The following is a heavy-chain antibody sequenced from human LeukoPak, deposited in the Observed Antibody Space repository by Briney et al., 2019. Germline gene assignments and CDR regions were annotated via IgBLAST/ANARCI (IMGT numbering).Heavy chain of an antibody. CDR1: GFTFGSSA. CDR3: AKDGSWSCTD. J-gene: IGHJ4*02. CDR2: IAHHGNNK. D-gene: IGHD2-8*02. Sequence: PGGSLRLSCAASGFTFGSSAMHWVRQGPGKGLEWVAYIAHHGNNKYYADSVKGRFTIPRDNSKRTLYLQMNSLRVDDTAVYYCAKDGSWSCTDWGQGTLVTVSS. V-gene: IGHV3-30*02.